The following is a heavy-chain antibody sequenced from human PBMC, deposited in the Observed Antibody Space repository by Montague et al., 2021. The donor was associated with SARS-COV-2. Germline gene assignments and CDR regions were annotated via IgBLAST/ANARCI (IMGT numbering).Heavy chain of an antibody. CDR3: ARDYGDYSYYYGLDV. J-gene: IGHJ6*02. CDR2: VYCSGST. CDR1: GGAIRSGSYY. D-gene: IGHD4-17*01. Sequence: TLSLTCTVSGGAIRSGSYYWSWIRQPAGKGLELIGRVYCSGSTHYNPSLKSRVTMSVDTSKNQFSLKVSSVTAADTAVYYCARDYGDYSYYYGLDVWGQGTTVTVSS. V-gene: IGHV4-61*02.